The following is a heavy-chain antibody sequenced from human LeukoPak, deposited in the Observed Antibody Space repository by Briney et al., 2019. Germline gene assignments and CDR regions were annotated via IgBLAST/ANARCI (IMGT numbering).Heavy chain of an antibody. V-gene: IGHV3-13*04. Sequence: GGSLRLSCAPSGLTFSSYDMHWVRQATGKCLEWVSAIGTAGDTYYPGSVKGRFTISRENAKNSLYLQMNSLRAGVTAVYYCAREPRWFGDLYGMDVWGQGTTVTVSS. J-gene: IGHJ6*02. CDR2: IGTAGDT. D-gene: IGHD3-10*01. CDR1: GLTFSSYD. CDR3: AREPRWFGDLYGMDV.